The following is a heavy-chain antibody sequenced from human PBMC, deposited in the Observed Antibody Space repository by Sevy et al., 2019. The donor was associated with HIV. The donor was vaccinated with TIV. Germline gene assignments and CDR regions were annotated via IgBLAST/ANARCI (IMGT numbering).Heavy chain of an antibody. CDR2: ISSSSSTI. CDR1: GFSFTSYS. D-gene: IGHD1-26*01. CDR3: ARDQPRNSGFDY. V-gene: IGHV3-48*01. J-gene: IGHJ4*02. Sequence: GGSLRLSCAASGFSFTSYSMNWVRQAPGKGLEWVSCISSSSSTIYYADSVKGRFTISRDNAKNSLFLQMKSLRAEDTAVYYCARDQPRNSGFDYWGQGTLVTVSS.